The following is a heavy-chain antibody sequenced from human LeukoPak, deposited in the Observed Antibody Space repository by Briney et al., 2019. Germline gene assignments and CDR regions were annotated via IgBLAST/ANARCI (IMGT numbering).Heavy chain of an antibody. CDR2: ISFYNGKT. D-gene: IGHD3-10*01. Sequence: GASVKVSCTASGYTFTTYRISWVRQAPGQGLEWMGWISFYNGKTNYAQKVQGRGSMTKDTSTSTAYMELRSLTSDDTTVYYCARDSGYASGPYYFDNWGQGTLVTVSS. V-gene: IGHV1-18*01. CDR1: GYTFTTYR. CDR3: ARDSGYASGPYYFDN. J-gene: IGHJ4*02.